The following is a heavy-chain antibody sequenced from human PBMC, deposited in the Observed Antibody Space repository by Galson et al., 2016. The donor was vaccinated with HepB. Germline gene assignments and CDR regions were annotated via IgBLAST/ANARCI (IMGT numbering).Heavy chain of an antibody. CDR1: GFTFSSHW. D-gene: IGHD3-22*01. V-gene: IGHV3-74*01. CDR2: INSDGRTT. Sequence: SLRLSCAASGFTFSSHWMHWVRQAPGKGLVWVSRINSDGRTTNYADSVKGRFTISRDNGKNTLYLQMNGLRAEDTAVYYCASHSDHSSGYYYGMDVWGQGTTVTVSS. J-gene: IGHJ6*02. CDR3: ASHSDHSSGYYYGMDV.